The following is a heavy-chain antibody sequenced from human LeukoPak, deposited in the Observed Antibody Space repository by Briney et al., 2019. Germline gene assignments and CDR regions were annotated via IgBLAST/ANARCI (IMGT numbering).Heavy chain of an antibody. CDR1: GFTFSSYW. D-gene: IGHD2-2*01. CDR3: ARWRGSTSERSDY. Sequence: GGPLRLSCAASGFTFSSYWMSWVRQAPGKGLEWVANIKQDGSEKYYVDSVKGRFTISRDNAKNSLYLQMNSLRAEDTATYYCARWRGSTSERSDYWGQGTLVTVSS. CDR2: IKQDGSEK. V-gene: IGHV3-7*01. J-gene: IGHJ4*02.